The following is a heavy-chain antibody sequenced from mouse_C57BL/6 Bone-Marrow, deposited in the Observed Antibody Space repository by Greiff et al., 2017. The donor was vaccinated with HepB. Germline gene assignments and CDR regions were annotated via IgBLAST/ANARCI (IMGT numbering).Heavy chain of an antibody. J-gene: IGHJ1*03. CDR3: AREILRSQHFDV. CDR1: GYSITSGYY. V-gene: IGHV3-6*01. Sequence: EVKLMESGPGLVKPSQSLSLTCSVTGYSITSGYYWNWIRQFPGNKLEWMGYISYDGSNNYNPSLKNRISITRDTSKNQFFLKLNSVTTEDTATYYCAREILRSQHFDVWGTGTTVTVSS. D-gene: IGHD1-1*01. CDR2: ISYDGSN.